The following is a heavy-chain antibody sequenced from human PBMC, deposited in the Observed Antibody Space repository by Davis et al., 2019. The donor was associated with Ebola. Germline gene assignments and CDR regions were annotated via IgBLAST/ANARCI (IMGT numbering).Heavy chain of an antibody. V-gene: IGHV3-23*01. CDR2: ISGSGGST. CDR1: GFTFSSYA. D-gene: IGHD3-3*01. J-gene: IGHJ6*02. Sequence: GESLKISCAASGFTFSSYAMSWVRQAPGKGLEWVSAISGSGGSTYYADSVKGRFTISRDNSKNTLYLQMNSLRAEDTAVYYCAKGIGFWSGYPYYGMDVWGQGTTVTVSS. CDR3: AKGIGFWSGYPYYGMDV.